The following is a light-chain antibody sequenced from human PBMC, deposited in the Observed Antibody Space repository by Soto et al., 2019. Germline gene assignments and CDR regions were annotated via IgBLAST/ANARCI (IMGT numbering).Light chain of an antibody. J-gene: IGKJ1*01. Sequence: DIQMTQSPSTLSASVGDRVTITCRASQSISRWLAWYQQKPGKAPKVLIWDASTLERGVPSRFSGSGSGTEFTLTISSLQPDDFATYYCQQDNNYLTWTFGQGTKVDIK. CDR3: QQDNNYLTWT. V-gene: IGKV1-5*01. CDR2: DAS. CDR1: QSISRW.